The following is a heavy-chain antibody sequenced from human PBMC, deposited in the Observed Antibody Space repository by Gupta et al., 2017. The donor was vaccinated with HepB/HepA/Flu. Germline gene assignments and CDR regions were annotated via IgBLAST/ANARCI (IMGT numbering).Heavy chain of an antibody. Sequence: QVQLVQSGAEVKKPGASVTVSCKASGYTFTSYGISWVRQAPGQGLEWMGWISAYNGNTNYAQKLQGRVTMTTDTSTSTAYMELRSLRSDDTAVYYCARVSCSSTSCYTGYHDYWGQGTLVTVSS. D-gene: IGHD2-2*02. V-gene: IGHV1-18*01. CDR1: GYTFTSYG. CDR3: ARVSCSSTSCYTGYHDY. CDR2: ISAYNGNT. J-gene: IGHJ4*02.